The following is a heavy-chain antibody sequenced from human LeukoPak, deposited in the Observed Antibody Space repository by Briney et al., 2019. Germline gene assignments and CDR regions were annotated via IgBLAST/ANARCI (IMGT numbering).Heavy chain of an antibody. CDR1: GGSISSSSYY. Sequence: SETLSLTCTVPGGSISSSSYYWGWIRQPPGKGLEWIGSIYYSGSTYYNPSLKSRVTISVDTSKNQFSLKLSSVTAADTAVYYCASPNWGSDAFDIWGQGTLVTVSS. V-gene: IGHV4-39*01. CDR2: IYYSGST. CDR3: ASPNWGSDAFDI. D-gene: IGHD7-27*01. J-gene: IGHJ3*02.